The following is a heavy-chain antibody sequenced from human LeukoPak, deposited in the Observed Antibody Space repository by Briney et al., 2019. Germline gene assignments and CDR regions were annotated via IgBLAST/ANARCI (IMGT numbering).Heavy chain of an antibody. D-gene: IGHD3-22*01. CDR1: GFTFSSYW. J-gene: IGHJ4*02. Sequence: GGSLRLSCAVSGFTFSSYWMHWVRQAPGKGLVWVSRINSDGSSTSYADSVKGRFTISRDNAKNTLYLQMNSLRAEDTAVYYCARGDPYDSSGYYEDFDYWGQGTLVTVSS. V-gene: IGHV3-74*01. CDR2: INSDGSST. CDR3: ARGDPYDSSGYYEDFDY.